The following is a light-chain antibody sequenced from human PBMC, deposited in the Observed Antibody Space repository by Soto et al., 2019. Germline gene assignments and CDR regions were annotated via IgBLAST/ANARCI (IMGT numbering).Light chain of an antibody. CDR3: QHYGSARYT. CDR2: GAS. J-gene: IGKJ2*01. Sequence: EIVLTQSPGTLSLSPGERATLSCRASQSVSSSYLAWYQQKPGQAPRLLSYGASSRATGIPARFSGSGSGTDFTLTTSRRQTEYLAMYYCQHYGSARYTFGQGTTLELK. CDR1: QSVSSSY. V-gene: IGKV3-20*01.